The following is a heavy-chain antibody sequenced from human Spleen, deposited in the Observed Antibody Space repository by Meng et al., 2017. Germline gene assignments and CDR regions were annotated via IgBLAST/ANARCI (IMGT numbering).Heavy chain of an antibody. CDR2: ISGSGGST. CDR3: AKQTGMIDY. CDR1: GFTFSSYA. J-gene: IGHJ4*02. Sequence: GESLKISCAASGFTFSSYAMSWVRQAPGKGLEWVSAISGSGGSTYYADSVKGRFTFSRDNSKNTLYLQMNSLRAEDTAVYYCAKQTGMIDYWGQGTLATVSS. V-gene: IGHV3-23*01. D-gene: IGHD7-27*01.